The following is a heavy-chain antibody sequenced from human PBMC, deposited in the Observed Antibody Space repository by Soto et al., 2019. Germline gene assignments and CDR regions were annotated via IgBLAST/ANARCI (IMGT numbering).Heavy chain of an antibody. V-gene: IGHV4-61*01. CDR3: ARHSSGWDFYYGMDV. CDR2: IYYSGST. J-gene: IGHJ6*02. CDR1: GGSVSSGSYY. Sequence: QVQLQESGPGLVKPSETLSLTCTVSGGSVSSGSYYWSWIRQPPGKGLEWIGYIYYSGSTNYNPSLQSRVTISVDTSKNQFSLKLSSVTAADTAVYYCARHSSGWDFYYGMDVWGQGTTVTVSS. D-gene: IGHD6-19*01.